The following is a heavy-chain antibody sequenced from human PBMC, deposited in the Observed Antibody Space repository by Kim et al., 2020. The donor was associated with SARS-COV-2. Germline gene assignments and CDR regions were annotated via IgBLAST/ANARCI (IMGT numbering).Heavy chain of an antibody. V-gene: IGHV3-21*01. D-gene: IGHD6-19*01. J-gene: IGHJ4*02. CDR3: AREPPYTSGCDY. Sequence: YYEDAVKGRFTSSRDNAKNSLYLQMNSLRAEDTAVYYCAREPPYTSGCDYWGQGTLVTVSS.